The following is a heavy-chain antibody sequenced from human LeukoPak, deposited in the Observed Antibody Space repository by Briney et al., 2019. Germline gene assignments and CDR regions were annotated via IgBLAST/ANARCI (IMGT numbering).Heavy chain of an antibody. V-gene: IGHV4-39*07. CDR2: IYYSGTT. D-gene: IGHD3-10*01. CDR3: ARAGYSGSGTYYKGRFDY. Sequence: SETLSLTCTVSGGSISSSSYYWGWIRRPPGKGLEWIGSIYYSGTTHYSPSLKSRVTISVDTSKNQFSLKLSSVTAADTAVYYCARAGYSGSGTYYKGRFDYWGQGTLVTVSS. CDR1: GGSISSSSYY. J-gene: IGHJ4*02.